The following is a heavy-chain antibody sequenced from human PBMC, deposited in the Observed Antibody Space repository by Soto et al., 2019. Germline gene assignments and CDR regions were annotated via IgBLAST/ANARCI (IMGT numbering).Heavy chain of an antibody. CDR3: TWSLVARDAFDE. CDR1: VFTFSTSV. Sequence: GGSLRLSCAASVFTFSTSVMIWVRQAPGKGLQWVSSISGSGDRTYYADSVKGRFTVSRDNSKNTLYLDMNTVTADDTALYYCTWSLVARDAFDEWGQGTMVTVSS. V-gene: IGHV3-23*01. D-gene: IGHD5-12*01. J-gene: IGHJ3*01. CDR2: ISGSGDRT.